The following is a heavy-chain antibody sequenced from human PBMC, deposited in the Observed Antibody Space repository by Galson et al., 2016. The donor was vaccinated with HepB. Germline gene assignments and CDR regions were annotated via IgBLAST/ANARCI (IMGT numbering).Heavy chain of an antibody. D-gene: IGHD1-7*01. Sequence: SETLSLTCSVSGGSITGYYWCWIRQPPGKGLEWIGCIYYTGSTYYNPSLKIRVTISVDTSKNQYSLQLSSVTAADTAVYYCVSASPGNYDIWGQGTTVSVSS. CDR2: IYYTGST. CDR3: VSASPGNYDI. V-gene: IGHV4-59*01. CDR1: GGSITGYY. J-gene: IGHJ6*02.